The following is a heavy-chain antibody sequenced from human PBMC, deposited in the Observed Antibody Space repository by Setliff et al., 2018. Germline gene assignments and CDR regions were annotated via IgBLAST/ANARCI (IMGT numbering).Heavy chain of an antibody. CDR3: ASIDWGENFYSTDV. J-gene: IGHJ6*04. CDR1: GITFKNAW. D-gene: IGHD7-27*01. Sequence: QPGGSLRLSCSVSGITFKNAWMTWVRQAPGKGPEWVAYIRYDGSSKYYADSVKGRVTISRDNAKNTLYLQMNSLRGEDTAVYFCASIDWGENFYSTDVWGKGTTVTVSS. V-gene: IGHV3-30*02. CDR2: IRYDGSSK.